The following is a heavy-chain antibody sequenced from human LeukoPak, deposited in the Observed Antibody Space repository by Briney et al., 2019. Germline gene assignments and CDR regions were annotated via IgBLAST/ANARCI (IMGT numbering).Heavy chain of an antibody. Sequence: ASVKVSCTASGYTFTSYAMHWVGQAPGQRLEWMGWINAGNGNTKYSQKFQGRVTIARDTSASTAYMELSSLRSEDTAVYYCARVKADRGYYYGMDVWGKGTTVTVSS. CDR3: ARVKADRGYYYGMDV. D-gene: IGHD3-10*01. J-gene: IGHJ6*04. V-gene: IGHV1-3*01. CDR2: INAGNGNT. CDR1: GYTFTSYA.